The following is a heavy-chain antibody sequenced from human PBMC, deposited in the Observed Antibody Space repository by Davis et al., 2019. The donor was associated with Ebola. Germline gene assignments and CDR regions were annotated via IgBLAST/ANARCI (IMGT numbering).Heavy chain of an antibody. Sequence: GESLKISCAASGFTFSSYSMNWVRQAPGKGLEWVSYISSSSSTIYYADSVKGRFTISRDNAKNSLYLQMNSLRDEDTAVYYCAGGITIFGVVIIEAFDIWGQGTMVTVSS. J-gene: IGHJ3*02. V-gene: IGHV3-48*02. CDR1: GFTFSSYS. CDR3: AGGITIFGVVIIEAFDI. CDR2: ISSSSSTI. D-gene: IGHD3-3*01.